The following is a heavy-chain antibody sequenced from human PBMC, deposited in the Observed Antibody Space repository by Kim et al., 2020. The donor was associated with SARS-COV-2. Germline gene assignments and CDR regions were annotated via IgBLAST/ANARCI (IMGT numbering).Heavy chain of an antibody. CDR1: GGSFSGYY. D-gene: IGHD3-22*01. CDR3: ARAQAGLRLPYYYYYYGIDV. Sequence: SETLSLTCAVYGGSFSGYYWSWIRQPPGKGLEWIGEINHSGSTNYNPSLKSRVTISVDTSKNQFSLKLSSVTAADTAVYYCARAQAGLRLPYYYYYYGIDVWGQGTTVTVSS. J-gene: IGHJ6*02. V-gene: IGHV4-34*01. CDR2: INHSGST.